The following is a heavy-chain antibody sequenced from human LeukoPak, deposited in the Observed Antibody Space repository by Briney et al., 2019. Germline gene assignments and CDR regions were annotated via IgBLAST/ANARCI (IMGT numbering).Heavy chain of an antibody. J-gene: IGHJ6*02. CDR2: MNPNSGNT. V-gene: IGHV1-8*01. CDR3: AKHGQGMAANRGNYYYYYGMDV. Sequence: ASVTVSCKASGYTFTSYDINWVRQATGQGLEWMGWMNPNSGNTGYAQKFQGRVSMTTNTSISTAYMEVSSLRAEDTAVYYCAKHGQGMAANRGNYYYYYGMDVWGQGTTVTVSS. CDR1: GYTFTSYD. D-gene: IGHD5-24*01.